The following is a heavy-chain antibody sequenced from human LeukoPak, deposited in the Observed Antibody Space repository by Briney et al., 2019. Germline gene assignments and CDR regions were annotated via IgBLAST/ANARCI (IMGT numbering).Heavy chain of an antibody. CDR3: ARRSVVIIPPFYYYYMDV. D-gene: IGHD3-3*01. CDR2: IYTSGST. CDR1: GGSISSGSYY. V-gene: IGHV4-61*02. J-gene: IGHJ6*03. Sequence: SQTLSLTCTVSGGSISSGSYYWSWIRQPAGKGLEWIGRIYTSGSTNYNPSLKSRVTISVDTSKNPFSLKLSSVTAADTAVYYCARRSVVIIPPFYYYYMDVWGKGTTVTVSS.